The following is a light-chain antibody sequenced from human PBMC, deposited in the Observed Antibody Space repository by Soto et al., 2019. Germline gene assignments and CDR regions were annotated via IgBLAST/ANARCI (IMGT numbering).Light chain of an antibody. CDR2: GSS. Sequence: EIVMTQSPATLSVSPGERVTFSCRARQSVSTRLAWYHHKPVQAPRLLIPGSSAGSTGIPPRFSGSGSGTDFALTISRLEPEDFAVYYCRQYGRSLGFGQGTKVDIK. V-gene: IGKV3-15*01. CDR1: QSVSTR. J-gene: IGKJ1*01. CDR3: RQYGRSLG.